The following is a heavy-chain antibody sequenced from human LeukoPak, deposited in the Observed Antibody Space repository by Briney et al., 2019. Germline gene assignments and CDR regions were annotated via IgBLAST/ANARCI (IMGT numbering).Heavy chain of an antibody. Sequence: GASVKVSCRASGYTFTGYYMHWVRQAPGQGLEWMGWINPNSGGTNHAQKFQGRVTMTRDTSISTAYMELSRLRSDDTAVYYCAGRRYCSSTSCYRAYYYMDVWGTGTTVTVSS. CDR2: INPNSGGT. D-gene: IGHD2-2*01. CDR3: AGRRYCSSTSCYRAYYYMDV. CDR1: GYTFTGYY. J-gene: IGHJ6*03. V-gene: IGHV1-2*02.